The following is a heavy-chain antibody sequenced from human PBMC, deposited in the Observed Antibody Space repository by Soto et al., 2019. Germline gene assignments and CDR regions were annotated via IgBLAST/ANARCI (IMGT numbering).Heavy chain of an antibody. D-gene: IGHD3-22*01. Sequence: PSETLSLTCAVYGGSFSGYYWSWIRQPPGKGLEWIGEINHSGSTNYNPFLKSRVTISVDTSKNQFSLKLSSVTAADTAVYYCASSPEYDLQTYYYDSSGPPGMDVWGQGATVTVSS. CDR2: INHSGST. J-gene: IGHJ6*02. CDR1: GGSFSGYY. V-gene: IGHV4-34*01. CDR3: ASSPEYDLQTYYYDSSGPPGMDV.